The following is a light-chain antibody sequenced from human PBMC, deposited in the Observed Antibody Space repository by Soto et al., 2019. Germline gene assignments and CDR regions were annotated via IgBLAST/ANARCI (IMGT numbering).Light chain of an antibody. CDR2: DVS. Sequence: QSVLTQPASVSGSPGQSITISCTGTSRDVGAYNYVSWYQQHPGRAPKLIIYDVSNRPSGDSNRFSGSKSGNMASLTISGLQAEDEADYYCSSYTSSSTVVFGGGTKLTVL. J-gene: IGLJ2*01. CDR3: SSYTSSSTVV. V-gene: IGLV2-14*01. CDR1: SRDVGAYNY.